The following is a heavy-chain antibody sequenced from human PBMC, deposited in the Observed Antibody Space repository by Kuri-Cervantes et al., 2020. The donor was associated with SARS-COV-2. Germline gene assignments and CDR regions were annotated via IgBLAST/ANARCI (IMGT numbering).Heavy chain of an antibody. CDR2: IWYDGSNK. Sequence: GESLKISCAASGFTFSSYGMHWVRQAPGKGLEWVAGIWYDGSNKYYADSVKGRFTISRDNSKNTLYLQMNRLRAEDTAVYYCAREGLGWFDPWGQGTLVTVSS. CDR1: GFTFSSYG. J-gene: IGHJ5*02. CDR3: AREGLGWFDP. D-gene: IGHD3-16*01. V-gene: IGHV3-33*01.